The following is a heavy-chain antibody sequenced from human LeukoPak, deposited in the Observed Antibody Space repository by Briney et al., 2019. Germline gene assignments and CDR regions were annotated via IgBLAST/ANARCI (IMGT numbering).Heavy chain of an antibody. J-gene: IGHJ5*02. CDR2: VSAYNGNT. D-gene: IGHD3-9*01. CDR1: GYTFTSYG. CDR3: ARDYDSLTGPFGGVDA. V-gene: IGHV1-18*01. Sequence: GASVMVSCKASGYTFTSYGISWVRQAPGQGLEWMGWVSAYNGNTNYAQKLQGRVTMTTDTSTSTAYMELRSLRSDDTAVYYCARDYDSLTGPFGGVDAWGKGTLVTVSS.